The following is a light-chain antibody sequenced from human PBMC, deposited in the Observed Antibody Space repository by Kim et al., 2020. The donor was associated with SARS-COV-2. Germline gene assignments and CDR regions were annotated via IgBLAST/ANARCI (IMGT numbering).Light chain of an antibody. Sequence: PASISCRSSQSLLHSNGYNDLDWYVQKPGQSPQLLIYLNSFRASGVPDRFSGSGSGTDFTLKITRVEAEDVGVYYCMQTVQAPWTFGQGTKVDIK. CDR3: MQTVQAPWT. J-gene: IGKJ1*01. CDR2: LNS. CDR1: QSLLHSNGYND. V-gene: IGKV2-28*01.